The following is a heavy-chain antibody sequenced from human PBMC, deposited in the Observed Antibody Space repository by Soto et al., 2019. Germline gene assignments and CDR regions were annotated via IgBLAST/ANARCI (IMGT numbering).Heavy chain of an antibody. CDR2: IYSGGST. J-gene: IGHJ4*02. CDR3: AREADYYDSSGYCYFDY. CDR1: GFTVSSNY. D-gene: IGHD3-22*01. Sequence: GGSLSLSCAASGFTVSSNYMSWVRQAPGKGLEWVSVIYSGGSTNYADSVKGRFTISRDNSKNTLYLQMNSLRAEDTAVYYCAREADYYDSSGYCYFDYWGQGTLVTVSS. V-gene: IGHV3-66*01.